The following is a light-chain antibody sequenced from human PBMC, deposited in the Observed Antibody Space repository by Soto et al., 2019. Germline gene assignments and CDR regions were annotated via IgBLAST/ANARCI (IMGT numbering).Light chain of an antibody. V-gene: IGLV1-44*01. CDR3: ATWDDSLNGHVV. CDR1: RANIGSNT. CDR2: SNN. J-gene: IGLJ2*01. Sequence: QSVLTQPPSESGTPGQRVTLSCSGSRANIGSNTVNWYQQVPGTAPKFLIYSNNQRPSGVPKRFSGSKAGTSASLAISGLQSEDEADYYCATWDDSLNGHVVFGGGTKLTVL.